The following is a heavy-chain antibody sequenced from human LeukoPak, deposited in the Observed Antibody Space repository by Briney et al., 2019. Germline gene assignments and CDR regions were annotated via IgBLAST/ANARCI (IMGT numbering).Heavy chain of an antibody. CDR3: TTDFGGYSFDY. D-gene: IGHD5-18*01. CDR1: GFTFSNAW. V-gene: IGHV3-15*01. Sequence: GGSQRLSCAASGFTFSNAWMSWVRQAPGKGLEWVGRIKSKTDGGTTDYAAPVKGRFTISRDDSKNALYLQMNSLKTEDTAVYYCTTDFGGYSFDYWGQGTLVTVSS. J-gene: IGHJ4*02. CDR2: IKSKTDGGTT.